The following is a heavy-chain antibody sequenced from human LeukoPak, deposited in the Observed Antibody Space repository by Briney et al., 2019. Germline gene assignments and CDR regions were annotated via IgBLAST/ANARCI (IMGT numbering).Heavy chain of an antibody. CDR3: ARAPSEIGGYYPEYFRH. D-gene: IGHD3-22*01. Sequence: SEGSLRLSCAASGFTFSSYWMHWVRQAPGKGLVWVSRIKSDGKTNYADSVKGRFTISRDNAKNTVSLQMNSLRAEDTGVYYCARAPSEIGGYYPEYFRHWGQGTLVTVSS. CDR2: IKSDGKT. J-gene: IGHJ1*01. CDR1: GFTFSSYW. V-gene: IGHV3-74*01.